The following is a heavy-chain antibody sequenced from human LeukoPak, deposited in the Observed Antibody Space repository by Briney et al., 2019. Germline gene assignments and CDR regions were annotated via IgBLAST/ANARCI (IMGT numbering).Heavy chain of an antibody. CDR3: ARAGFTIVVPGAIYFDGFDI. CDR1: GYMFTGYY. Sequence: GASVKVSCKASGYMFTGYYMHWVRQAPGQGLEWMGRINPNSGGTDYAQKFQGRVTMTRDTSISTVYMELSRLRSDDTAVYYCARAGFTIVVPGAIYFDGFDIWGQGTTVTVPS. V-gene: IGHV1-2*06. CDR2: INPNSGGT. D-gene: IGHD2-2*01. J-gene: IGHJ3*02.